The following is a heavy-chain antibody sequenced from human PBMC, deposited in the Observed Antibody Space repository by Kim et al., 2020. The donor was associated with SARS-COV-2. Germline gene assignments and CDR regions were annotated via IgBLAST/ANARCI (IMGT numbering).Heavy chain of an antibody. D-gene: IGHD3-22*01. CDR3: ARISPLSYDSSGWFDY. J-gene: IGHJ4*02. CDR2: IYTSGST. Sequence: SETLSLTCTVSGGSISSYYWSWIRQPAGKGLEWIGRIYTSGSTNYNPSLKSRVTMSVDTTKNQFSLKLSSVTAADTAVYYCARISPLSYDSSGWFDYWGQGTLVTVSS. CDR1: GGSISSYY. V-gene: IGHV4-4*07.